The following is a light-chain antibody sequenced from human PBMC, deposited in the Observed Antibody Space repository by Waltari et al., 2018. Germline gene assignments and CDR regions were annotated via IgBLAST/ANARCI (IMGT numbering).Light chain of an antibody. V-gene: IGKV1-39*01. Sequence: DIQMTQSPSSLSASVGDRVTITCRASQSISNNLNGYQQKPGKAPKLLIYATSVLQSGVPSRFSDRGSGTDFTLTISSLQPEDFATYYCQQTYSTWTFGQGTAVEIK. CDR3: QQTYSTWT. CDR2: ATS. CDR1: QSISNN. J-gene: IGKJ1*01.